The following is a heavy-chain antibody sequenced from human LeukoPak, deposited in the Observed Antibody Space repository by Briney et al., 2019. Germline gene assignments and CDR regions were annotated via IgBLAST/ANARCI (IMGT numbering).Heavy chain of an antibody. CDR1: GYTFTSYY. CDR3: VSDDFWRGYNFDY. J-gene: IGHJ4*02. Sequence: ASVKVSCKASGYTFTSYYMHWVRQAPGPGLEWMGIINPSGGSTSYAQKFQGRVTMTRDTSTSTVYMELSSLRSEDTAVYSCVSDDFWRGYNFDYLGQGTLVTVSS. V-gene: IGHV1-46*01. D-gene: IGHD3-3*01. CDR2: INPSGGST.